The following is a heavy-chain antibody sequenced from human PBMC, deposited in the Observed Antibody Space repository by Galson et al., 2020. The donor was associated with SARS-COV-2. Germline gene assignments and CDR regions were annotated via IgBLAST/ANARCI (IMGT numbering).Heavy chain of an antibody. Sequence: KISCKASGGTFSSYAISWVRQAPGQGLEWMGGIIPIFGTANYAQKFQGRVTITADESTSTAYMELSSLRSEDTAVYYCARDRSCSGGSCYSYYYYGMDVWGQGTTVTVSS. J-gene: IGHJ6*02. CDR1: GGTFSSYA. V-gene: IGHV1-69*01. CDR3: ARDRSCSGGSCYSYYYYGMDV. CDR2: IIPIFGTA. D-gene: IGHD2-15*01.